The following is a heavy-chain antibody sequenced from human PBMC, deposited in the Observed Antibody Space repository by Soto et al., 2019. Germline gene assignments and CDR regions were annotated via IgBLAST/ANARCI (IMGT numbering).Heavy chain of an antibody. V-gene: IGHV3-21*01. J-gene: IGHJ5*02. CDR1: GFTFSSYG. Sequence: PGGSLRLSCAASGFTFSSYGMNRVRQAPGKGLEWVSSISSSSSYIYYADSVKGRFTISRDNAKNSLYLQMNSLRAEDTAVYYCARDGGLYYDFWSGYYSRINWFDPWGLGTLVTFSS. CDR3: ARDGGLYYDFWSGYYSRINWFDP. D-gene: IGHD3-3*01. CDR2: ISSSSSYI.